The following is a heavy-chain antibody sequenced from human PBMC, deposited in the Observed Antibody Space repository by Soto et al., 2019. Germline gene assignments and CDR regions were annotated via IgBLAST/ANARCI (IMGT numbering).Heavy chain of an antibody. Sequence: QPGGSLRLSCAASGFTFNTYPMSWVRQAPGKGLEWVSAIGGGGFDTYYADSVKGRFTISRDNSKNTLYLQTNRLRAEDTAVYYCARHDDSSGYLTVFDYRGQRSSVIVSS. J-gene: IGHJ4*02. CDR2: IGGGGFDT. CDR1: GFTFNTYP. CDR3: ARHDDSSGYLTVFDY. D-gene: IGHD3-22*01. V-gene: IGHV3-23*01.